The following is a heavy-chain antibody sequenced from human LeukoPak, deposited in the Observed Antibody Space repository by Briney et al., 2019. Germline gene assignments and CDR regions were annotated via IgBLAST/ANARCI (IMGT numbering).Heavy chain of an antibody. CDR2: INPNSGGT. D-gene: IGHD3-10*01. CDR1: GYTFTGYY. V-gene: IGHV1-2*02. J-gene: IGHJ4*02. Sequence: ASVKVSCKASGYTFTGYYMHWVRQAPGQGLEWMGWINPNSGGTNYAQKFQGRVTMTRDTSISTAYMELSRLRSDDTAVYYCARDSGVLLWFGESPHFDYWGQGTLVTVSA. CDR3: ARDSGVLLWFGESPHFDY.